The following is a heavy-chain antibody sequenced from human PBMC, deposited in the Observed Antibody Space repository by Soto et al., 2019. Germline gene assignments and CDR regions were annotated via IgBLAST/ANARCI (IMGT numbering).Heavy chain of an antibody. CDR2: INHSGST. CDR1: GGSFSGYY. J-gene: IGHJ6*02. V-gene: IGHV4-34*01. CDR3: ARGHRPKGYYYYYYGMDV. Sequence: QVQLQQWGAGLLKPSETLSLTCAVYGGSFSGYYWSWIRQPPGKGLEWIGEINHSGSTNYNPSLKGRVAISVDTSKNHFSLKLSSVTAADTAVYYCARGHRPKGYYYYYYGMDVWGQGTTVTVSS.